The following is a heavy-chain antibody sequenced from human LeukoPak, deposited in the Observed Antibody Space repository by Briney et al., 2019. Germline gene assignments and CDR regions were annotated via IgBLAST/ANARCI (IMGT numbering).Heavy chain of an antibody. CDR1: GFTVSSNY. D-gene: IGHD2-15*01. Sequence: GGSLRLSCAASGFTVSSNYMSWVRQAPGKGLEWVSYISSSSSTIYYADSVKGRFTISRDNAKNSLYLQMNSLRAEDTAVYYCARDSWYCSGGSCHYYYYGMDVWGQGTTVTVSS. V-gene: IGHV3-48*01. J-gene: IGHJ6*02. CDR3: ARDSWYCSGGSCHYYYYGMDV. CDR2: ISSSSSTI.